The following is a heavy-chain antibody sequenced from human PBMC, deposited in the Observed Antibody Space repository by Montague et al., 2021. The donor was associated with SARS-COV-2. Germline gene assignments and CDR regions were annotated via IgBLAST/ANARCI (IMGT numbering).Heavy chain of an antibody. V-gene: IGHV4-4*07. Sequence: SETLSLTCTVSGVVELRRRSEEHTSEPQSLAYFVCRLLSEKNINYNPSLNSRVTKSVDTSKNQFSLKLSSVTAAYTALYYCARDSPRSYYYGSGTYTWGGYGRDVWGQGTTVIVSS. CDR3: ARDSPRSYYYGSGTYTWGGYGRDV. CDR2: LLSEKNI. D-gene: IGHD3-10*01. J-gene: IGHJ6*02. CDR1: GVVELRRR.